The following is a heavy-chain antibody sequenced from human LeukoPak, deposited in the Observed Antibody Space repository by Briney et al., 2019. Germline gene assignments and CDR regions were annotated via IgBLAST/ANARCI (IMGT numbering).Heavy chain of an antibody. V-gene: IGHV3-7*01. CDR2: IKQDGSEK. J-gene: IGHJ4*02. D-gene: IGHD2/OR15-2a*01. CDR3: ARRNNFDY. Sequence: GGCRRLAWAVAGFTFGSYWIGWVRQAQGKGREWVTNIKQDGSEKYYVDSVKGRFTISRDNAKKSLYLQMSSLRAEDTAVYYCARRNNFDYWGQGTLVTVSS. CDR1: GFTFGSYW.